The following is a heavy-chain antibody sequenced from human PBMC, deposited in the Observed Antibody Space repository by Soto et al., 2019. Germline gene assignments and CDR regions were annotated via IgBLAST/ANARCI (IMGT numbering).Heavy chain of an antibody. CDR1: GFTFSDSA. V-gene: IGHV3-48*02. Sequence: EVQRVESGGRLVQPGGSLRLSCEASGFTFSDSATNWVRQAPGKGLDWLAFITSTSSTILYADSVKGRFTISRDNAKNSLYLQMSSLRDEDTAVYYSARGRDHAFDIWGQGTMVTVSS. CDR2: ITSTSSTI. J-gene: IGHJ3*02. CDR3: ARGRDHAFDI.